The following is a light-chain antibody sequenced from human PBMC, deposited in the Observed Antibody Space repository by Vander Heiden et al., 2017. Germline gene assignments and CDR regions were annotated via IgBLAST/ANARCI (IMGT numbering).Light chain of an antibody. J-gene: IGKJ1*01. CDR2: LAS. V-gene: IGKV2-28*01. Sequence: IVLTPSQLSLPVTTGEPASFPCRSSQSLLHMNGYNSLDWYLQKPGQAPQLLIYLASTRACGVPDRFSGSGSGTEFTLNISRVEAEDVGVFYCMQSLQSLWTFGQGTKLEIK. CDR1: QSLLHMNGYNS. CDR3: MQSLQSLWT.